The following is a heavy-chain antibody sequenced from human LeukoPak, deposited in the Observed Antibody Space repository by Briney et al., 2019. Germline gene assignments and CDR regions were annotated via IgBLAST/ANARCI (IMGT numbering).Heavy chain of an antibody. V-gene: IGHV4-61*02. D-gene: IGHD3-3*01. J-gene: IGHJ5*02. CDR2: IYTSGST. CDR3: AREFDFWSGYYLNWFDP. CDR1: GGAISSGSYY. Sequence: PSETLSRTCTVSGGAISSGSYYWSWIRQPAGKGLEWIGRIYTSGSTNYNPSLKSRVTISVDTSKNQFSLKLSSVTAADTAVYYCAREFDFWSGYYLNWFDPWGQGTLVTVSS.